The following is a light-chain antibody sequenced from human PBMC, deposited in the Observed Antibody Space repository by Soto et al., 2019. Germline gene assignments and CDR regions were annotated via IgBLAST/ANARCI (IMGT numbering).Light chain of an antibody. CDR3: QQRSNWPPVLT. J-gene: IGKJ4*01. CDR2: GAS. CDR1: QSVSSH. V-gene: IGKV3-11*01. Sequence: EIVLTQSPASLSLSPGERATLSCRASQSVSSHLAWFQQRPGQAPRLLIYGASNRATGIPARFCGSGSGTNFTLTISSLEPEDFAVYYCQQRSNWPPVLTFGGGTKVEIK.